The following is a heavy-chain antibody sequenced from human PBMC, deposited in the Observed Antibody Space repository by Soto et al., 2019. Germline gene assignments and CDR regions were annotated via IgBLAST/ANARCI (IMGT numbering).Heavy chain of an antibody. CDR2: ISYDGVKK. J-gene: IGHJ6*02. CDR3: ARRLVTTISYFGMDV. CDR1: GFSFRSYA. D-gene: IGHD5-12*01. V-gene: IGHV3-30*04. Sequence: QVQLVESGGGVVQPGRSLRLSCAASGFSFRSYAMHWVRQTPGKGLEWVALISYDGVKKDYAVSVKGRFTISRDNSKNTLYLEMSSLRPEDTAVHYCARRLVTTISYFGMDVWGQGTTVSVSS.